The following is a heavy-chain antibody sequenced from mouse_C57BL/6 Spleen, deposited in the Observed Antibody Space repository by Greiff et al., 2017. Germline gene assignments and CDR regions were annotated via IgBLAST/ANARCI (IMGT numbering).Heavy chain of an antibody. CDR2: ISDGGSYT. J-gene: IGHJ2*01. Sequence: EVQLVESGGGLVKPGGSLKLSCAASGFTFSSYAMSWVRQTPGKRLEWVATISDGGSYTYYPDNVKGRFTISRDNATNNLYLQLSHLKSEDTAMYYCARVPGRRGGLDYWGQGTTLTVSS. V-gene: IGHV5-4*01. CDR3: ARVPGRRGGLDY. CDR1: GFTFSSYA.